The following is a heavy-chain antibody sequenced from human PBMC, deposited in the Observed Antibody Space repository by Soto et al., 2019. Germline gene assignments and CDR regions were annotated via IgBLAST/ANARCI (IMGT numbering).Heavy chain of an antibody. CDR2: INPNSGGT. Sequence: ASVKVSCKASGYTFTGYYMHWVRQAPGQGLEWMGWINPNSGGTNYAQKFQGRVTMTRDTSISTAYMELSRLRSDDTAVYYCAPRGRTMVRGVINVGFDYWGQGTLVTVPQ. V-gene: IGHV1-2*02. J-gene: IGHJ4*02. CDR1: GYTFTGYY. CDR3: APRGRTMVRGVINVGFDY. D-gene: IGHD3-10*01.